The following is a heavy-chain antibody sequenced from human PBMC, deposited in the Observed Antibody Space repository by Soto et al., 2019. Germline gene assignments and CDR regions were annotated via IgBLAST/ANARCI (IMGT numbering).Heavy chain of an antibody. J-gene: IGHJ5*02. Sequence: TLSLTFAXAGESVSSNSAALNWIRQSPSRGLEWLGRTYYRSKWYNDYAVSVKSRITINPDTSKNQFSLQLNSVTPEDTAAYYCERDVTGTTLFFWFDPWGQGTLVTVYS. CDR3: ERDVTGTTLFFWFDP. CDR2: TYYRSKWYN. D-gene: IGHD1-7*01. V-gene: IGHV6-1*01. CDR1: GESVSSNSAA.